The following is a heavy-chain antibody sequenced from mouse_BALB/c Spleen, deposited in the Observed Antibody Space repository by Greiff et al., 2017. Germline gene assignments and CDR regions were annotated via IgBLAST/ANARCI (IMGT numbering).Heavy chain of an antibody. V-gene: IGHV5-6-4*01. CDR3: TRDQGESNWDYFDY. CDR1: GFTFSSYT. CDR2: ISSGGSYT. J-gene: IGHJ2*01. Sequence: DVHLVESGGGLVKPGGSLKLSCAASGFTFSSYTMSWVRQTPEKRLEWVATISSGGSYTYYPDSVKGRFTISRDNAKNTLYLQMSSLKSEDTAMYYCTRDQGESNWDYFDYWGQGTTLTVSS. D-gene: IGHD4-1*01.